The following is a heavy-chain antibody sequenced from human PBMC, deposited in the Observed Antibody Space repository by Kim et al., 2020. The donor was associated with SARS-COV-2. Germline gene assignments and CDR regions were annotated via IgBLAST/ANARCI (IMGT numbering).Heavy chain of an antibody. J-gene: IGHJ3*02. CDR3: AKGARIVVVMGADAVDI. V-gene: IGHV3-23*01. D-gene: IGHD3-22*01. CDR2: ISGSGGST. CDR1: GFTFSSYA. Sequence: GGSLRLSCAASGFTFSSYAMSWVRQAPGKGLEWVSAISGSGGSTYYADSVKGRFTISRDSSKNTLYLQMNSLRAEDTAVYYCAKGARIVVVMGADAVDIWGPGTMVTVSS.